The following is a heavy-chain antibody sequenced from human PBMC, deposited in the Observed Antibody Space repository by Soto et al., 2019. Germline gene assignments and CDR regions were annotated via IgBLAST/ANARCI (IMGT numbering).Heavy chain of an antibody. J-gene: IGHJ6*02. V-gene: IGHV1-46*01. Sequence: SVKVSCKASGYTFTSYYMHWVRQAPVQGLEWMGIINPSGGSTSYAQKFQGRVTMTRDTSTSTVYMELSSLRSEATAVYYCAREGYCSGGGCYALDVWGQGTTVTVSS. CDR3: AREGYCSGGGCYALDV. CDR2: INPSGGST. CDR1: GYTFTSYY. D-gene: IGHD2-15*01.